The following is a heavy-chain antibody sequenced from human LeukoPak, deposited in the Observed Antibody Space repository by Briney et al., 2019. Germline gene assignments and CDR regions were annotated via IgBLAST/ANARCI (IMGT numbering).Heavy chain of an antibody. Sequence: PGGSLRLSCAASGFTFSGSAMHWVRQASGKGLEWVSFIYSGTIHYSDSVKGRFTISRDNAKNSLYLQMNSLRAEDTAVYYYARGTDFSYWGQGTLVTVSS. V-gene: IGHV3-69-1*01. D-gene: IGHD4-11*01. CDR1: GFTFSGSA. J-gene: IGHJ4*02. CDR3: ARGTDFSY. CDR2: IYSGTI.